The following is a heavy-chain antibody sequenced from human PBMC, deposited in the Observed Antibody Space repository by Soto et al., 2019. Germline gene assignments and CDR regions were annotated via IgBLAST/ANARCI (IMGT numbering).Heavy chain of an antibody. CDR1: GFTFSDHY. V-gene: IGHV3-72*01. CDR3: ARFSGSYTRGLDY. D-gene: IGHD1-26*01. J-gene: IGHJ4*02. CDR2: SRNKANSYST. Sequence: EVQLVESGGGLVQPGGSLRLSCAASGFTFSDHYMDWVRQARAKGLEWVGRSRNKANSYSTEYAASVKGRFTISRDESKNSLYLQMNSLKTEDPAVYYWARFSGSYTRGLDYLGQGTLITVSS.